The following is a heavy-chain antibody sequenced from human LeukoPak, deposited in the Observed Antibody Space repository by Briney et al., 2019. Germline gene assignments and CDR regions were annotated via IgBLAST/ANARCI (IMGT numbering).Heavy chain of an antibody. V-gene: IGHV3-23*01. CDR2: ISGTGVST. CDR3: ARDGGRIAAAPDY. Sequence: GGALRLSCAASGFTFSTYAMTWVRQAPGKGLEWVSLISGTGVSTYYADSVKGRFTISRDNSKNTLYLQMNSLRAEDTAVYYFARDGGRIAAAPDYWGQGTLVTVSS. D-gene: IGHD6-13*01. J-gene: IGHJ4*02. CDR1: GFTFSTYA.